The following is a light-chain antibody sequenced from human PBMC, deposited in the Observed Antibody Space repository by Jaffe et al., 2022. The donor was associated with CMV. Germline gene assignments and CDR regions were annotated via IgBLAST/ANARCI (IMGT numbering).Light chain of an antibody. Sequence: EIVLTQSPGTLSLSPGERATLSCRASQSVSSTYLAWYQQRPGQAPRLLISGTSSRATGIPDRFSGSGSGTDFSLTISRLEPEDFAVYYCQHYTNSRWTFGQGTKVEVK. J-gene: IGKJ1*01. CDR2: GTS. CDR3: QHYTNSRWT. V-gene: IGKV3-20*01. CDR1: QSVSSTY.